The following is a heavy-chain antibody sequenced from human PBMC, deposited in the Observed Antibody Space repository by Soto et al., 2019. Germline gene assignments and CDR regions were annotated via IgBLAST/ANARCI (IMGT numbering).Heavy chain of an antibody. J-gene: IGHJ4*02. V-gene: IGHV4-31*03. CDR2: IYYSGST. CDR3: ARVIPRYSYADSPMDY. CDR1: GGSISSGGYY. D-gene: IGHD5-18*01. Sequence: QVQLQESGPGLVKPSQTLSLTCTVSGGSISSGGYYWSWIRQHPGKGLEWIGYIYYSGSTYYNPSLKSRVTISVDTSKNQFSLKLSSVTAADTAVYYCARVIPRYSYADSPMDYWGQGTLVTVSS.